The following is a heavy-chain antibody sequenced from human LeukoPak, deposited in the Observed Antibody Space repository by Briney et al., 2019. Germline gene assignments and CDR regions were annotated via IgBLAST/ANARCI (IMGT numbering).Heavy chain of an antibody. J-gene: IGHJ6*02. CDR2: ISYDGSNK. D-gene: IGHD3-16*01. Sequence: PGRSLRLSCAASGFTFSSYGMHWVRQAPGKGLEWVAVISYDGSNKYYADSVKGRFTISRDNSKNTLYLQMNSLRAEDTAVYYCARDLGDYHGMDVWGQGTTVTVSS. CDR3: ARDLGDYHGMDV. V-gene: IGHV3-30*03. CDR1: GFTFSSYG.